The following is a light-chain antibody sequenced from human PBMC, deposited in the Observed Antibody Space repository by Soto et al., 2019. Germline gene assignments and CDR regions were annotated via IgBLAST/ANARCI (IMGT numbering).Light chain of an antibody. J-gene: IGKJ4*01. CDR2: DAS. CDR3: QQRSNWPPLT. CDR1: QSVGSY. V-gene: IGKV3-11*01. Sequence: EIVLTQSPATLSLSPGERATLSCRASQSVGSYLAWYQQKPGQAPRLLIYDASNRATGIPARFSGSGSGTDFTLTIRSLEPEDFAVYFCQQRSNWPPLTFGGGTKVEIK.